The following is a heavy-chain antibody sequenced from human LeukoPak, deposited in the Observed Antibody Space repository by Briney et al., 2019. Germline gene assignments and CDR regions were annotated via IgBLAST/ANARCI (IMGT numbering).Heavy chain of an antibody. CDR2: IIPIFGTA. D-gene: IGHD5-12*01. CDR1: GGTFSSYA. V-gene: IGHV1-69*05. Sequence: SVKVSCKASGGTFSSYAISWVRQAPGQGLEWMGGIIPIFGTANYAQKFQGRVTITTDESTSTAYMELRSLRSDDTAVYYCARQADGWINDYWGQGTLVTVSS. CDR3: ARQADGWINDY. J-gene: IGHJ4*02.